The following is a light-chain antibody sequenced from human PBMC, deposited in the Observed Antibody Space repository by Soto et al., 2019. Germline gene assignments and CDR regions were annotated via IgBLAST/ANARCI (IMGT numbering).Light chain of an antibody. CDR2: RNN. CDR1: SSNIGSNY. Sequence: QSALTQPPSASGTPGQRVTISCSGSSSNIGSNYVYWYQQLPGTAPKLLIYRNNQRPSGVPDRFSGSKSGTSASLTISGLRSEDEADYYCAAWDDSLSVLYEFGTGTKGTV. V-gene: IGLV1-47*01. CDR3: AAWDDSLSVLYE. J-gene: IGLJ1*01.